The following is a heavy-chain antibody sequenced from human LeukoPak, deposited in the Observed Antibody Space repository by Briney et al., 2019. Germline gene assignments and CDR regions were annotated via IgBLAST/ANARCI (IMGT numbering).Heavy chain of an antibody. D-gene: IGHD4-11*01. V-gene: IGHV3-64*01. Sequence: PGGSLRLSCAASGFTFSSYAMHWVRQAPGKGLEYVSAISSNGGGTYYANSVKGRFTISRDNSKNTLYLQMGSLRAEDMAVYYCAREDYSNYALDYWGQGTLVTVSS. CDR1: GFTFSSYA. CDR2: ISSNGGGT. CDR3: AREDYSNYALDY. J-gene: IGHJ4*02.